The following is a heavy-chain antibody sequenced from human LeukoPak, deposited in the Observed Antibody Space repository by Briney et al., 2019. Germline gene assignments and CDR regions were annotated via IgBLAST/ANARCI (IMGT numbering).Heavy chain of an antibody. CDR1: GYTFTSYG. CDR2: ISAYNGNT. Sequence: ASVKVSCKASGYTFTSYGISWVRQAPGQGLEWMGWISAYNGNTNYAQKLQGRVTMTTDTSTSTAYLELRSLRSDDTAVYYCARGDCSGGSCYEFDYWGQGTLVTISS. J-gene: IGHJ4*02. V-gene: IGHV1-18*01. CDR3: ARGDCSGGSCYEFDY. D-gene: IGHD2-15*01.